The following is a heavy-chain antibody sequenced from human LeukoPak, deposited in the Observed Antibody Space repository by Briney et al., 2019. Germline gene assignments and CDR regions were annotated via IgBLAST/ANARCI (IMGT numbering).Heavy chain of an antibody. CDR1: GYSFTSYW. V-gene: IGHV5-10-1*01. CDR2: IDPSDSYT. J-gene: IGHJ4*02. D-gene: IGHD6-13*01. CDR3: ARHKPYSSSPSDY. Sequence: GESLKISCKGSGYSFTSYWITWVRQMPGKGLEWMGRIDPSDSYTNYSPSFQGHVTISADKSISTAYLQWSSLKASDTAMYYCARHKPYSSSPSDYWGQGTLVTVSS.